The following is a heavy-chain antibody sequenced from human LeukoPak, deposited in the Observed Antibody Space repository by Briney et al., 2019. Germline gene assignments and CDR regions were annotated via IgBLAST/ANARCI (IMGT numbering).Heavy chain of an antibody. V-gene: IGHV4-30-2*01. CDR2: IYHSGST. D-gene: IGHD2-2*01. CDR1: GGSISSGGYY. J-gene: IGHJ3*02. CDR3: ARDPGYQLLSGNAFDI. Sequence: KPSQTLSLTCTVSGGSISSGGYYWSWIRQPPGKGLEWIGYIYHSGSTYYNPSLKSRVTISVDRSKNQFSLKLSSVTAADTAVYYCARDPGYQLLSGNAFDIWGQGTMVTVSS.